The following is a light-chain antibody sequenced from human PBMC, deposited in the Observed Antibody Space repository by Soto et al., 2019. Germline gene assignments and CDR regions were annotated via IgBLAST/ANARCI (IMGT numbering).Light chain of an antibody. CDR2: EVN. CDR3: TSYAGRNNFYV. V-gene: IGLV2-8*01. J-gene: IGLJ1*01. Sequence: QSVLTPPPSASGSPGQSVTISCTGTSSDVGGHYFVSWYQQHPGKAPKLIIYEVNKRPSGVPDRFSGSKSGHTASLTVSGLQAEDEADYYCTSYAGRNNFYVFGTGTQLTVL. CDR1: SSDVGGHYF.